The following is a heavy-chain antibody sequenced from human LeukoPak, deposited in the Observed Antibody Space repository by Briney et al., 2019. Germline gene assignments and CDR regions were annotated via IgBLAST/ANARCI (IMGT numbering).Heavy chain of an antibody. J-gene: IGHJ4*02. Sequence: GASVKASCKASGYTFTSYGISWVRQAPGQGLEWMGWISAYNGNTNYAQKLQGRVTMTTDTSTSTAYMELRSLRSDDTAVYYCAREGGDYYYDSSGYLDYWGQGTLVTVSS. CDR1: GYTFTSYG. CDR3: AREGGDYYYDSSGYLDY. CDR2: ISAYNGNT. V-gene: IGHV1-18*01. D-gene: IGHD3-22*01.